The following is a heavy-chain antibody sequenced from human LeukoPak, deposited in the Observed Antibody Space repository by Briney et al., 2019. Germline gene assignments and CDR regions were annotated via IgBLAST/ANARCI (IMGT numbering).Heavy chain of an antibody. CDR1: GFTFSSSW. J-gene: IGHJ4*02. Sequence: GGSLRLSCAVSGFTFSSSWMHWVRQAPGKGLVWVSHIKTDGSTTAYADSVKGRFTISRDNAKNTLYLQMNSLRAEDTAVYYCASPYCSGGSCYSGAFDYWGQGTLVTVSS. CDR3: ASPYCSGGSCYSGAFDY. CDR2: IKTDGSTT. D-gene: IGHD2-15*01. V-gene: IGHV3-74*01.